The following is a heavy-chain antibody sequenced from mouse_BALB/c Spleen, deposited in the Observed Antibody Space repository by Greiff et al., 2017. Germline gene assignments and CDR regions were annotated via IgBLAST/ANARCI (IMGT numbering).Heavy chain of an antibody. J-gene: IGHJ3*01. CDR1: GYTFTSYY. D-gene: IGHD2-3*01. CDR3: TREDYDGYPLFAY. Sequence: QVQLQQPGAELVKPGASVKLSCKASGYTFTSYYMYWVKQRPGQGLEWIGEINPSNGGTNFNEKFKSKATLTVDKSSSTAYMQLSSLTSEDSAVYYCTREDYDGYPLFAYWGQGTLVTVSA. V-gene: IGHV1S81*02. CDR2: INPSNGGT.